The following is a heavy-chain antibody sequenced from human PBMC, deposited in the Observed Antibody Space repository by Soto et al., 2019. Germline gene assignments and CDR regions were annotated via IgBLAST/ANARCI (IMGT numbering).Heavy chain of an antibody. CDR1: GGSFSGYY. CDR2: INHSGST. Sequence: SETLSLTCAVYGGSFSGYYWSWIRQPPGKGLEWIGEINHSGSTNYNPSLNSRVTISVDTSKNQFSLKLNSVTAADTAVYYCARGRIIGPWGRGALVTVSS. CDR3: ARGRIIGP. J-gene: IGHJ5*02. V-gene: IGHV4-34*01. D-gene: IGHD2-15*01.